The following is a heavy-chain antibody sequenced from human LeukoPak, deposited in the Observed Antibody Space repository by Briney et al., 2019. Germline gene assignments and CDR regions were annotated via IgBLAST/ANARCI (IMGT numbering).Heavy chain of an antibody. CDR2: ISWNSGSI. CDR1: GFTFDDYA. J-gene: IGHJ3*02. V-gene: IGHV3-9*01. CDR3: AKDRIRKGAVFDAFDI. D-gene: IGHD3-16*01. Sequence: GGSLRLSCAASGFTFDDYAMHWVRQAPGKGLEWVSGISWNSGSIGYADSVKGRFTISRDNSKNTLYLQMNSLRAEDTAVYYCAKDRIRKGAVFDAFDIWGQGTMVTVSS.